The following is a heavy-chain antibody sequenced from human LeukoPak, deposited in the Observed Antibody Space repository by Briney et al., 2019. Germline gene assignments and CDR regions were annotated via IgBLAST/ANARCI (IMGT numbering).Heavy chain of an antibody. CDR2: IYKNERV. J-gene: IGHJ4*02. CDR3: ARASFNSYGIDVFDH. D-gene: IGHD5-18*01. Sequence: PSETLSLTCTVSGGSMTNYFWNWIRQSPGKGLEWIAYIYKNERVKYNPSLKSRVSTSVDTSKNQFSLRLNSVTAADTAVYFCARASFNSYGIDVFDHWGQGTLVAVSS. CDR1: GGSMTNYF. V-gene: IGHV4-59*01.